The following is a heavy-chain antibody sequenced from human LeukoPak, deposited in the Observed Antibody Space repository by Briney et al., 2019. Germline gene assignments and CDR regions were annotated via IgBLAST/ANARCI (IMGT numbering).Heavy chain of an antibody. J-gene: IGHJ3*02. CDR2: INPSGGST. Sequence: ASVKVSCKASGYTFTGYYMHWVRQAPGQGLEWMGIINPSGGSTSYAQKFQGRVTMTRDTSTSTVYMELSSLRSEDTAVYYCAGGFNWNDKAFDIWGQGTMVTVSS. CDR1: GYTFTGYY. D-gene: IGHD1-20*01. V-gene: IGHV1-46*01. CDR3: AGGFNWNDKAFDI.